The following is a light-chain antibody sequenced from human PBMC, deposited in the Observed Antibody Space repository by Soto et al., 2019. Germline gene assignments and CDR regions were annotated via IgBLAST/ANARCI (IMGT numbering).Light chain of an antibody. Sequence: QSVLTQPPSVSAAPGQKVTISCSGSSSNIGNNYVSWYQQLPGTAPKLLIYDNNERPSGIPDRFSGSKSGTSATLGITGLQTGDESDYYCGTWDSSLSAYVFGTGTKLTLL. CDR1: SSNIGNNY. J-gene: IGLJ1*01. CDR2: DNN. V-gene: IGLV1-51*01. CDR3: GTWDSSLSAYV.